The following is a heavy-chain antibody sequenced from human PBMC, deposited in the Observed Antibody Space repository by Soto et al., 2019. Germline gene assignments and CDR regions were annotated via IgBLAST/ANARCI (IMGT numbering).Heavy chain of an antibody. J-gene: IGHJ4*02. CDR2: IYYTGST. CDR1: GGSMSPYY. Sequence: SETLSLTCRVSGGSMSPYYWSWIRQAPGKGLEWNGYIYYTGSTNYYPSLESRVTISVETSKNQFSLKLSSLTAADTAVYYCARSFHESSGYDPLWGQVSLVTVSS. CDR3: ARSFHESSGYDPL. V-gene: IGHV4-59*01. D-gene: IGHD3-22*01.